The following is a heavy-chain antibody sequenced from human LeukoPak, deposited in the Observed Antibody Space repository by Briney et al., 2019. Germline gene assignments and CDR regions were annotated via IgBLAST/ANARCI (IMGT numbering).Heavy chain of an antibody. CDR1: GYTFTSYY. D-gene: IGHD4-23*01. V-gene: IGHV1-69*04. J-gene: IGHJ5*02. CDR3: ARGSMTTVGTENGFDP. CDR2: IIPISGIA. Sequence: SVKVSCKASGYTFTSYYMHWVRQAPGQGGAWMGRIIPISGIAIYAQKFQCRVTTTANKATSTAYMELSSLRSEDTVVYYWARGSMTTVGTENGFDPWGQGTLVTVSS.